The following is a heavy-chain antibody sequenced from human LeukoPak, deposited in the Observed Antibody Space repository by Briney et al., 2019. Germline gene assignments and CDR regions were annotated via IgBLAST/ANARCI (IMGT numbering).Heavy chain of an antibody. Sequence: GGSLRLSCVASGFTFSSYGTHWVRQAPGKGLEWVAFIRYDESDKYYPDSVKGRFTISRDNSKNTLYLQMNSLRAEDTAVYYRARGLGYCSTTTCLLPFDYWGQGTLVTVSS. J-gene: IGHJ4*02. CDR1: GFTFSSYG. CDR2: IRYDESDK. CDR3: ARGLGYCSTTTCLLPFDY. D-gene: IGHD2-2*01. V-gene: IGHV3-30*02.